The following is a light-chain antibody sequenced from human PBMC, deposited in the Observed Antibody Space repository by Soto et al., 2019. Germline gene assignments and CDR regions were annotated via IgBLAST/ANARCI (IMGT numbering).Light chain of an antibody. J-gene: IGKJ5*01. CDR3: QQYDNLPIT. CDR1: QDISNY. V-gene: IGKV1-33*01. Sequence: DIQMTQSPSSLSASVGDRVTITCQASQDISNYLNWYQQKPGKAPKLLIYDASNLETGVPSRFSGSGSGTDFTFTISSLQPEDIAIYYCQQYDNLPITFGRGTRLEIK. CDR2: DAS.